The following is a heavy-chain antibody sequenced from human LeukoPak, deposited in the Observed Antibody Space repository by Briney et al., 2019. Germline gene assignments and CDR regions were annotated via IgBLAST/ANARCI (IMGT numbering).Heavy chain of an antibody. CDR1: GFTFSIYA. Sequence: PGGSLRLSCAASGFTFSIYAMSWVRQAPGKGLEWVSGISGSGGNTYYADSVKGRFTISRDNSKNTLYLQMNSLRAEDTAVYYCAKAWAAAGIFDSWGLGTLVTVSS. V-gene: IGHV3-23*01. CDR2: ISGSGGNT. J-gene: IGHJ4*02. D-gene: IGHD6-13*01. CDR3: AKAWAAAGIFDS.